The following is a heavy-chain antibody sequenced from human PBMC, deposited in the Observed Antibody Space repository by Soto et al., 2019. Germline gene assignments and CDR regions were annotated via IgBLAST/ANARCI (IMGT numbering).Heavy chain of an antibody. CDR3: ARNIVVVPAATNWFDP. J-gene: IGHJ5*02. D-gene: IGHD2-2*01. V-gene: IGHV4-30-4*01. CDR2: IYYSGST. Sequence: SETLSLTCTVSGGSISSGDYYWSWIRQPPGKGLEWIGYIYYSGSTYYNPSLKSRVTISVDTSKNQFSLKLSSVTAADTAVYYCARNIVVVPAATNWFDPWGQGTLVTVSS. CDR1: GGSISSGDYY.